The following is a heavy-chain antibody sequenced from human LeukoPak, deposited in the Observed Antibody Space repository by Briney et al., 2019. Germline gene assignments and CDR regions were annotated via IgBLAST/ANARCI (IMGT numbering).Heavy chain of an antibody. CDR2: IIPIFSTA. J-gene: IGHJ4*02. CDR3: ASLIDIATIS. D-gene: IGHD5-24*01. CDR1: GYTFTGYY. V-gene: IGHV1-69*13. Sequence: SVTVSCKASGYTFTGYYMHWVRQGPGEGLEWIGGIIPIFSTANYAHKFQGRVTIAADASTSTAYMVLTRLRSEATAVYCCASLIDIATISRGQRTLVTASS.